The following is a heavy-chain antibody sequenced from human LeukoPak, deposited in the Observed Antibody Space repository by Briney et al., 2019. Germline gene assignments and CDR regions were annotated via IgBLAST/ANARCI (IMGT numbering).Heavy chain of an antibody. D-gene: IGHD3-10*01. CDR2: INHSGST. Sequence: SETLSLTCAVYGGSFSGYYWSWIRQPPGKGLEWIGEINHSGSTNYNPSLKSRVTISVDTSKNQFSLKLSSVTAADTAVYYCARTMVRGVINSFDPWGQGTLLTVSS. CDR1: GGSFSGYY. V-gene: IGHV4-34*01. CDR3: ARTMVRGVINSFDP. J-gene: IGHJ5*02.